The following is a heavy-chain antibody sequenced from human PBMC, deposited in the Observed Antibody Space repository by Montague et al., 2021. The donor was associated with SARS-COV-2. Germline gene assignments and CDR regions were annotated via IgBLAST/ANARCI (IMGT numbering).Heavy chain of an antibody. J-gene: IGHJ4*02. CDR1: GGSISSSSNY. V-gene: IGHV4-39*01. CDR2: IYYSGST. Sequence: SETLSLTCTVSGGSISSSSNYWGWTRQPPGKGLEWIGNIYYSGSTYYNPSLKSRVTISVDTSKNQFSLKLSSVTAADTAVYYCARLNFHITIFGVVSSRVFDXWGQGTLVTVSS. D-gene: IGHD3-3*01. CDR3: ARLNFHITIFGVVSSRVFDX.